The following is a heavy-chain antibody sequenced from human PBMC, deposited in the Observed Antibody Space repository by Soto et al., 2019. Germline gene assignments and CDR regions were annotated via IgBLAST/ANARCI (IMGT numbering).Heavy chain of an antibody. D-gene: IGHD3-22*01. Sequence: SVKVCCKTSGGTFSSYAISWVRQAPGQGLEWMGGIIPIFGTANYAQKFQGRVTITADESTSTAYMDLSSLRTEDTAVYYCARAGYYYDSSHMGADYYYYYGMDVWGQGATVTVYS. CDR3: ARAGYYYDSSHMGADYYYYYGMDV. V-gene: IGHV1-69*13. CDR1: GGTFSSYA. CDR2: IIPIFGTA. J-gene: IGHJ6*02.